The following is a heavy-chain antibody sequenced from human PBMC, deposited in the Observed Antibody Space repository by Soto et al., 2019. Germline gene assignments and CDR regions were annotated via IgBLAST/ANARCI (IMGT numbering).Heavy chain of an antibody. D-gene: IGHD2-2*01. Sequence: QITLKESGPTLVKPTQTLTLTCTFSGFSFTTYGVGVGWIRQAPGKAPEWLALIYWDDQKTFRSSLESRLTITKDTSKDQVVLTITNMDPVDTATYYCTKKGQYHDSSACGRDCYVDVWGKGTTVTVSS. CDR1: GFSFTTYGVG. V-gene: IGHV2-5*02. CDR3: TKKGQYHDSSACGRDCYVDV. J-gene: IGHJ6*04. CDR2: IYWDDQK.